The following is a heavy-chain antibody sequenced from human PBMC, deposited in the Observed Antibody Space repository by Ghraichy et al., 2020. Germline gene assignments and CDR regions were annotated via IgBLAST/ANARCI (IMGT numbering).Heavy chain of an antibody. Sequence: GGSLRLTCAASGFTFSSYAMSWVRQAPGKGLEWVSAISGSGGSTYYADSVKGRFTISRDNSKNTLYLQMNSLRAEDTAVYYCAAATIAAAGTDYYYYGMDVWGQGTTVTVSS. J-gene: IGHJ6*02. V-gene: IGHV3-23*01. CDR2: ISGSGGST. D-gene: IGHD6-13*01. CDR1: GFTFSSYA. CDR3: AAATIAAAGTDYYYYGMDV.